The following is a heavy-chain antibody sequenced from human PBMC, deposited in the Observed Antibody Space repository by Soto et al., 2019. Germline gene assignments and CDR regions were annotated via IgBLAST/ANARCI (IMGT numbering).Heavy chain of an antibody. D-gene: IGHD3-22*01. J-gene: IGHJ4*02. V-gene: IGHV5-10-1*01. CDR1: GYSFAGYW. Sequence: GESLKISCKGSGYSFAGYWITWVRQKPGKGLEWMGRIDPSDSRTYYSPSFRGHVTISVTKSITTVFLQWSSLRASDTAMYYCARQIYDSDTGPNFQYYFDSWGQGAPVTVSS. CDR3: ARQIYDSDTGPNFQYYFDS. CDR2: IDPSDSRT.